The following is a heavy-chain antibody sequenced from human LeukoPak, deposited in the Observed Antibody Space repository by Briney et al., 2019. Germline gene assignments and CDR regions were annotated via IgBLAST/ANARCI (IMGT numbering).Heavy chain of an antibody. CDR1: GYPISSGYY. CDR2: IYHSGST. J-gene: IGHJ4*02. V-gene: IGHV4-38-2*01. CDR3: ARLSGTRDY. D-gene: IGHD1-1*01. Sequence: SETLSLTCAVSGYPISSGYYWGWIRQPPGKGLEWIGSIYHSGSTYYNPSLKSRVTISVDTSKNQFSLKLSSVTAADTAVYYCARLSGTRDYWGQGTLVTVSS.